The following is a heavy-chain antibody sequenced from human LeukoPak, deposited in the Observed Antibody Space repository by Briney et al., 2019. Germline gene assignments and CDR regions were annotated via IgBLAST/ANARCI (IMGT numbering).Heavy chain of an antibody. V-gene: IGHV4-30-4*01. CDR3: ARSSGYDTNWFDP. CDR1: GGSISSGDYY. D-gene: IGHD5-12*01. CDR2: IYYSGST. J-gene: IGHJ5*02. Sequence: PSQTLSLTCTVSGGSISSGDYYWSWIRQPPGKGLEWIGYIYYSGSTYYNPSLKSRVTISVDTSKNQFSLKLSSVTAADTAVYCCARSSGYDTNWFDPWGQGTLVTVSS.